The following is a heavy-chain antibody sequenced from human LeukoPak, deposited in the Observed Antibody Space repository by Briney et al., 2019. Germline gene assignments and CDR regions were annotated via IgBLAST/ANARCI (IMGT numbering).Heavy chain of an antibody. V-gene: IGHV3-66*01. CDR2: IYSGGST. J-gene: IGHJ3*02. Sequence: GGSLRLSCAASGFTVSSNYMSWVRQAPGKGLEWVSVIYSGGSTYYADSVKGRFTISRDNSKNTLYLQRNSLRAEDTAVYYCARDRLRITFGGVERIDAFDIWGQGTMVTVSS. D-gene: IGHD3-16*01. CDR1: GFTVSSNY. CDR3: ARDRLRITFGGVERIDAFDI.